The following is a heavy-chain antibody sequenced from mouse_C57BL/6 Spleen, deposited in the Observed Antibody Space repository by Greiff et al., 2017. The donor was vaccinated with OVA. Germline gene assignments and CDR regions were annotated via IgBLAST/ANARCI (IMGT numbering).Heavy chain of an antibody. CDR3: ARESPYYYGSSCAYFDY. Sequence: EVMLVESEGGLVQPGSSMKLSCTASGFTFSDYYMAWVRQVPEKGLEWVANINYDGSSTYYLDSLKSRFIISRDNAKNILYLQMSSLKSEDTATYYGARESPYYYGSSCAYFDYWGQGTTLTVSS. CDR1: GFTFSDYY. D-gene: IGHD1-1*01. CDR2: INYDGSST. J-gene: IGHJ2*01. V-gene: IGHV5-16*01.